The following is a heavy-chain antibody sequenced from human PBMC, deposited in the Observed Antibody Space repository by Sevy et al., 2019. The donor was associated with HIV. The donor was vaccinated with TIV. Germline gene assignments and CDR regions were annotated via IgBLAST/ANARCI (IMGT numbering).Heavy chain of an antibody. D-gene: IGHD4-17*01. V-gene: IGHV4-30-4*01. Sequence: SETLSLTCTVSGGSISSGDYYWSWIRQPPGKGLEWIGYIYYSGSTYYNPSLKSRVTISVDTSKNQFSLKLSSVTAADTAVYYCARDLSGTVTTNAKEYHFDYWGQGTLVTVSS. CDR1: GGSISSGDYY. J-gene: IGHJ4*02. CDR3: ARDLSGTVTTNAKEYHFDY. CDR2: IYYSGST.